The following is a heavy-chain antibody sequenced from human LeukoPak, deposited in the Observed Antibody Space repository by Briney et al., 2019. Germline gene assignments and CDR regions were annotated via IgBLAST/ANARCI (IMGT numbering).Heavy chain of an antibody. CDR1: GGSISSYY. V-gene: IGHV4-59*12. CDR3: ARSNLELSYYYYYYMDV. Sequence: SETLSLTCTVSGGSISSYYWSWIRQPPGKGLEWIGYIYYSGSTNYNPSLKSRVTISVDTSKNQFSLKLSSVTAADTAVYYCARSNLELSYYYYYYMDVWGKGTTVTVSS. D-gene: IGHD1-7*01. J-gene: IGHJ6*03. CDR2: IYYSGST.